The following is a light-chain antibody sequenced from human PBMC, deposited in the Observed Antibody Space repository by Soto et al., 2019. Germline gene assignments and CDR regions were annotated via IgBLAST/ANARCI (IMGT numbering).Light chain of an antibody. CDR3: QQYANLPPFT. J-gene: IGKJ3*01. V-gene: IGKV1-33*01. CDR2: DAS. Sequence: DIQMTQSPSSLSASVGDRVTITCQASQDISNYLNWYQQKPGKAPQLLIYDASNLETGVPSRFSGSGSGTDFTITISSMQPEDIATYFCQQYANLPPFTFGPGTKVDIK. CDR1: QDISNY.